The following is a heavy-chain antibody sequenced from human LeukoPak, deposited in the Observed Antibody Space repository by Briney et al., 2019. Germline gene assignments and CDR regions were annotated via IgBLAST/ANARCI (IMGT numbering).Heavy chain of an antibody. CDR1: GFTFSSYA. D-gene: IGHD2-2*01. Sequence: GGSLRLSCAASGFTFSSYAMHWVRQAPGKGLEWVAVISYDGSNKYYADSVKGRFTISRDNSKNTLYLQMNSLRAEDTAVYYCARRGRGPAASYYYGMDVWGQGTTVTVSS. CDR3: ARRGRGPAASYYYGMDV. CDR2: ISYDGSNK. V-gene: IGHV3-30-3*01. J-gene: IGHJ6*02.